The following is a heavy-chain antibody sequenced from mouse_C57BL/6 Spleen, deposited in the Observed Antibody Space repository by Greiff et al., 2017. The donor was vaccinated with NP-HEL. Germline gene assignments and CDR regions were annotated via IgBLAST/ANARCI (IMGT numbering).Heavy chain of an antibody. CDR1: GYAFSSSW. D-gene: IGHD2-12*01. CDR3: AKYDKGVNYFDY. Sequence: VQLQQSGPELVKPGASVKISCKASGYAFSSSWMNWVKQRPGKGLEWIGRIYPGDGDTNYNGKSKGKATLTADKSSSTAYMQLSSLTSEDSAVYFCAKYDKGVNYFDYWGQGTTLTVSS. J-gene: IGHJ2*01. CDR2: IYPGDGDT. V-gene: IGHV1-82*01.